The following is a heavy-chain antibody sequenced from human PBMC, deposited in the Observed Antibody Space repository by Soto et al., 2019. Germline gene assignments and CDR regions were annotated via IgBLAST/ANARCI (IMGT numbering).Heavy chain of an antibody. CDR1: GYTFTSYG. Sequence: QVQLVQSGAEVKKPGASVKVSCKASGYTFTSYGISWVRQAPGQGLEWMGWISAYNGNTNYAQKLQGRVTMTTDTSTRTAYMELRSLRSDDTAVYYGARSRWEIVVFVAATANDYWGQGTLVTVYS. CDR3: ARSRWEIVVFVAATANDY. J-gene: IGHJ4*02. V-gene: IGHV1-18*01. D-gene: IGHD2-15*01. CDR2: ISAYNGNT.